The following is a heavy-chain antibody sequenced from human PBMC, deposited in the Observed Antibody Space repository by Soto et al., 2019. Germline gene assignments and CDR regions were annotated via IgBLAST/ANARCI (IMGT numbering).Heavy chain of an antibody. CDR2: INPIFKTP. CDR1: GGTFSNYA. CDR3: ARVSASRPRIYYFDN. Sequence: ASVKVSCKASGGTFSNYAISWVRQAPGQGLEWMGGINPIFKTPNYAGKFQGRVTITADDSTNTAYMDLSSLTSEDTAVYYCARVSASRPRIYYFDNWGQGTQVTVS. J-gene: IGHJ4*02. V-gene: IGHV1-69*13.